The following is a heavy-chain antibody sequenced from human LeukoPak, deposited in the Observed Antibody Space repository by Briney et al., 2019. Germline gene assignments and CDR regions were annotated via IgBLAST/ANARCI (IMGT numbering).Heavy chain of an antibody. Sequence: PGGSLRLSCAASGFTFSNYAMSWVRQAPGKGLEWVSAISGSDGSTYYADSVKGRFTISRDNAKNSLYLQMNSLRAEDTAVYYCARDLGHSGYDLYDYWGQGTLVTVSS. V-gene: IGHV3-23*01. D-gene: IGHD5-12*01. CDR2: ISGSDGST. J-gene: IGHJ4*02. CDR3: ARDLGHSGYDLYDY. CDR1: GFTFSNYA.